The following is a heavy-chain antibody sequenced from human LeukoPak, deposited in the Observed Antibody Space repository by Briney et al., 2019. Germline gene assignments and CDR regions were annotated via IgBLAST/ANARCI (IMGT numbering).Heavy chain of an antibody. D-gene: IGHD2-8*01. Sequence: PSETLSLTCSVSGDSMSDSYWSWIRQPAGKGLEWIGRIYSSGISNYNPSLKSRVTPSVDTSNNQFSLTLSSVTAADTAVYHCARDVRSHNGPGGYYYYYMDVWGKGTTVTVSS. CDR3: ARDVRSHNGPGGYYYYYMDV. J-gene: IGHJ6*03. CDR2: IYSSGIS. V-gene: IGHV4-4*07. CDR1: GDSMSDSY.